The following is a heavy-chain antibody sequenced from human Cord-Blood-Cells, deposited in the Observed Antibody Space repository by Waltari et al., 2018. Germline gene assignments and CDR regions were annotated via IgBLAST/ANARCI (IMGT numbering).Heavy chain of an antibody. D-gene: IGHD2-8*02. Sequence: GILGGFAFGGVRLAPGQGLGWMGGIFPIFGTANYAQKFQGRVTITADESTSTAYMELSSLRSEDTAVYYCARDLGYCTGGVCGYFDLWGRGTLVTVSS. CDR1: GILGGFA. V-gene: IGHV1-69*01. CDR3: ARDLGYCTGGVCGYFDL. J-gene: IGHJ2*01. CDR2: IFPIFGTA.